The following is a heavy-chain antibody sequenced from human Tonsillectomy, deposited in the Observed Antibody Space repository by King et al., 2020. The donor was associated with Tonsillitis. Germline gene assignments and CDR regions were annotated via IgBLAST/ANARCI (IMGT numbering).Heavy chain of an antibody. CDR2: IYTSGST. J-gene: IGHJ4*02. CDR1: GGSISSGSYC. V-gene: IGHV4-61*02. Sequence: VQLQESGPGLVKPSQTLSLTCTVSGGSISSGSYCWSWIRQPAGTGLEWIGRIYTSGSTKYNPSLKSRVTISGDTSKNQFSLKLSSVTAADTAVYYCARTGYSSGWPMDYWGQGTLVTVSS. D-gene: IGHD6-19*01. CDR3: ARTGYSSGWPMDY.